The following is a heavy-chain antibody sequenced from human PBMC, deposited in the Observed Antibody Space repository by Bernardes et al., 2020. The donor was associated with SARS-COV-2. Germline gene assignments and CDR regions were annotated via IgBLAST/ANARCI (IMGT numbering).Heavy chain of an antibody. V-gene: IGHV3-48*04. CDR3: ARDYDFWSLLDV. J-gene: IGHJ6*02. Sequence: GGSLRLSCAASGFTLSNHTMNWVRQAPGKGLEWVSYISRSSNTIHYADSVKGRFTISRDNAKNSVYLQLNSLRAEDTAVYYCARDYDFWSLLDVWGQGTTVTVSS. D-gene: IGHD3-3*01. CDR1: GFTLSNHT. CDR2: ISRSSNTI.